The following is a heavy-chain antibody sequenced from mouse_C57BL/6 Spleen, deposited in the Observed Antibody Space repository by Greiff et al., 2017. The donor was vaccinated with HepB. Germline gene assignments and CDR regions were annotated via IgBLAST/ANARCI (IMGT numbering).Heavy chain of an antibody. J-gene: IGHJ2*01. CDR2: ISSGSSTI. D-gene: IGHD1-1*01. CDR3: ARARGSSYFDY. V-gene: IGHV5-17*01. Sequence: EVKLVESGGGLVKPGGSLKLSCAASGFTFSDYGMHWVRQAPEKGLEWVAYISSGSSTIYYADTVKGRFTISRDNAKNTLFLQMTSLRSEDTAMYYCARARGSSYFDYWGQGTTLTVSS. CDR1: GFTFSDYG.